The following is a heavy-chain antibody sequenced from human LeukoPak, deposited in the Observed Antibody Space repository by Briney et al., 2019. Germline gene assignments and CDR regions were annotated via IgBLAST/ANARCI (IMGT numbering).Heavy chain of an antibody. Sequence: SETLSLTCVVSGGSLSTHHWSRIRQSPGRGLEWIGYISDSGSTNYNPSLKSRVTISVDTSKNQFSLMLSSVTAADTAVYYCARGYDSSAYYPFNYWGQGTLVTVSS. CDR1: GGSLSTHH. CDR3: ARGYDSSAYYPFNY. CDR2: ISDSGST. J-gene: IGHJ4*02. V-gene: IGHV4-59*11. D-gene: IGHD3-22*01.